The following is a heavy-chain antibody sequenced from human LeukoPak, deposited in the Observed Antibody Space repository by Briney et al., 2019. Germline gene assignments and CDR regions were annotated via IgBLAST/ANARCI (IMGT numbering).Heavy chain of an antibody. Sequence: GESLKISCKGSGYSFTSYWIGWVRQMPGKGLEWMGIIYPGDSDTRYSPSFQGQVTISADKSISTAYLQWSSLKASDTAMYYCASSYDSSGYYYFHTSGAFDIWGQGTMVTVPS. CDR1: GYSFTSYW. CDR2: IYPGDSDT. D-gene: IGHD3-22*01. V-gene: IGHV5-51*01. J-gene: IGHJ3*02. CDR3: ASSYDSSGYYYFHTSGAFDI.